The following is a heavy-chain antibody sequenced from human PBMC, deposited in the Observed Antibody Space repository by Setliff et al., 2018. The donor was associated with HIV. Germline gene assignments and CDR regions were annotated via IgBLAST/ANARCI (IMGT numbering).Heavy chain of an antibody. J-gene: IGHJ6*03. CDR1: GGSISSNIY. CDR3: ARDGPLEGSYRYYYYYMDV. V-gene: IGHV4-39*07. CDR2: FDSSGST. Sequence: SETLSLTCTVSGGSISSNIYWGWVRQSPKEGLEWIGSFDSSGSTYYNPSLKSRVTISRDTSKSQFSLKLSSVTAADTAVYYCARDGPLEGSYRYYYYYMDVWGKGTTVTVSS. D-gene: IGHD3-10*01.